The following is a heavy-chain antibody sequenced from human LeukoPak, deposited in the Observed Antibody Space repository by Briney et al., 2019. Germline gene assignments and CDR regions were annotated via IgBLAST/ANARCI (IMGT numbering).Heavy chain of an antibody. Sequence: PGGSLRLSCAASGFTFSSYWMHWVRQAPGKGLVWVSRINSDGGSTSYADSVKGRFTISRDNAKNTLYLQMNSLRAEDTAVYYCASLYDSSVYPFDYWGQGTLVTVSS. CDR3: ASLYDSSVYPFDY. D-gene: IGHD3-22*01. J-gene: IGHJ4*02. V-gene: IGHV3-74*01. CDR1: GFTFSSYW. CDR2: INSDGGST.